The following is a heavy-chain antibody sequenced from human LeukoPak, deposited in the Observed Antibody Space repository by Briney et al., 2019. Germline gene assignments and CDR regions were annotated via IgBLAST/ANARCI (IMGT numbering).Heavy chain of an antibody. D-gene: IGHD2-15*01. CDR3: ARDSDIVVVVAATTFGY. CDR2: ISAYNGNT. CDR1: GYTFTSYG. V-gene: IGHV1-18*01. J-gene: IGHJ4*02. Sequence: GASVKVSCKASGYTFTSYGISWVRQAPGQGLEWMGWISAYNGNTNYAQKLQGRVTMTTDTSTSTAYMELRSLRSDDTAVYYCARDSDIVVVVAATTFGYWGQGTLVTVSS.